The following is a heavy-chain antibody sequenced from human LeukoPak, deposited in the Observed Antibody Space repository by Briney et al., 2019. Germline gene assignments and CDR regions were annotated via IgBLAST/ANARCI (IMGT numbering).Heavy chain of an antibody. Sequence: GGSLRLSCAASGFTFSTYAVSWVRQAPGKGLEWVSAISGTGSSTYFAGSVKGRFTISRDNSKNTLSLQMSSLRVEDTAVYYCARGSAYRTDGFEIWGQGTMVTVSS. V-gene: IGHV3-23*01. CDR1: GFTFSTYA. CDR3: ARGSAYRTDGFEI. D-gene: IGHD1-14*01. CDR2: ISGTGSST. J-gene: IGHJ3*02.